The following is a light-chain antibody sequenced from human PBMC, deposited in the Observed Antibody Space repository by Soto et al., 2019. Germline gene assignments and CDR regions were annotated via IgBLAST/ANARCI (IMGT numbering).Light chain of an antibody. V-gene: IGKV3-11*01. CDR3: QQYNNWPLA. CDR2: DAS. J-gene: IGKJ5*01. CDR1: QSVSSY. Sequence: EIVLTQSPATLSLSPGERATLSCRASQSVSSYLAWYQQKPGQAPRLLIYDASNRATGIPARFSGSGSGTEFILTISSVESEDFAIYFCQQYNNWPLAFGQGTRLEIK.